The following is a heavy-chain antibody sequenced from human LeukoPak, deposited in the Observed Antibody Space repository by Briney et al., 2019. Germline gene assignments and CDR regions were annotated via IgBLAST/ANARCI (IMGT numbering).Heavy chain of an antibody. CDR2: IYYRGTT. CDR1: GGSISSDY. D-gene: IGHD5-24*01. J-gene: IGHJ3*02. Sequence: PETMSLTCTVSGGSISSDYWSWIRQPAGRGLEWVGYIYYRGTTDYNPSLKTRATISVETSKSQFSLKVNSVTAAETAVYYCARRRWQRSYNAFDIWGQGTMVTVS. V-gene: IGHV4-59*01. CDR3: ARRRWQRSYNAFDI.